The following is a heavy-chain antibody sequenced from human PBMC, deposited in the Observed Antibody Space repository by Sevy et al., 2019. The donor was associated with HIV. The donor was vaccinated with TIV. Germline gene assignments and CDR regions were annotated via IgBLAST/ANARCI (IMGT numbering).Heavy chain of an antibody. CDR2: IIPIFGTA. D-gene: IGHD5-12*01. CDR1: GGTFSSYA. CDR3: ARGRTDSGYAVDYYYYYGMDV. Sequence: GASVKVSCKASGGTFSSYAISWVRQAPGQGLEWMGGIIPIFGTANYAQKFQGRVTITADESTSTAYMELSSLRSEDTAVYYCARGRTDSGYAVDYYYYYGMDVWGQGTTVTVSS. V-gene: IGHV1-69*13. J-gene: IGHJ6*02.